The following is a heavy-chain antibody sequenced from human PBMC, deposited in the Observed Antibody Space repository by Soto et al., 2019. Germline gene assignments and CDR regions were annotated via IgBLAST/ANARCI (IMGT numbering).Heavy chain of an antibody. J-gene: IGHJ5*02. Sequence: SETLSLTCTVSGGSISSGGYYWSWIRQHPGKGLEWIGYIYYSGSTYYNPSLKSRVTISVDTSKNQFSLKLSSVTAADTAVYYCARDCSSTSLKDRGSWFDPWGQGTLVTVSS. CDR1: GGSISSGGYY. V-gene: IGHV4-31*03. CDR2: IYYSGST. D-gene: IGHD2-2*01. CDR3: ARDCSSTSLKDRGSWFDP.